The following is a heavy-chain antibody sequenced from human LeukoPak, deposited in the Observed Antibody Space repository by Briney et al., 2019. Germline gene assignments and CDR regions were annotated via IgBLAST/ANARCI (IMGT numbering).Heavy chain of an antibody. CDR2: ISSSSSYI. D-gene: IGHD3-10*01. Sequence: GGSLRLSCAASGFTFSSYSMNWVRQAPGKGLEWVSSISSSSSYIYYADSVKGRFTISRDNSKNTLYLQMNNQRAEDTAVYYCARDIGFDYWGQGTLVTVSS. V-gene: IGHV3-21*04. J-gene: IGHJ4*02. CDR1: GFTFSSYS. CDR3: ARDIGFDY.